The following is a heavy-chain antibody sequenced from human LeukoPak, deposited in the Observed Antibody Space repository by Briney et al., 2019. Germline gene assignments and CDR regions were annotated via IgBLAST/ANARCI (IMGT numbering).Heavy chain of an antibody. D-gene: IGHD3-10*01. CDR3: ARYTTMVRSNWFDP. J-gene: IGHJ5*02. Sequence: PGESLKISCKGSGYSFSNYWIGWVRQMPGKGLEWMGIIYPGDSDTRYSPSFQGQVTISADKSISTAYLQWSSLKASDTAMYYCARYTTMVRSNWFDPWGQGTLVTVSS. CDR2: IYPGDSDT. V-gene: IGHV5-51*01. CDR1: GYSFSNYW.